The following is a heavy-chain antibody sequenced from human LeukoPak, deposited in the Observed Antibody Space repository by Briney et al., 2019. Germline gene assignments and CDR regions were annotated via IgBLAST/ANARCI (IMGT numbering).Heavy chain of an antibody. Sequence: ASVKVSCKASGYSFTSHYMHWVRQAPGQGLEWWGLINPSGSSTLYAQKFQGRVTMTRDMSTTTAYMELSSLRSDDTAVYYCASDNSVGDVAWWFDPWGQGTLVTVSS. CDR2: INPSGSST. CDR1: GYSFTSHY. D-gene: IGHD1-26*01. V-gene: IGHV1-46*01. J-gene: IGHJ5*02. CDR3: ASDNSVGDVAWWFDP.